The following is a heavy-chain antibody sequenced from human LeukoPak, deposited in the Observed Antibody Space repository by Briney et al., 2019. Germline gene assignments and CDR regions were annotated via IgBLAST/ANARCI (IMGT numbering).Heavy chain of an antibody. CDR3: ARREGGATFYPLPIDY. J-gene: IGHJ4*02. V-gene: IGHV5-51*01. Sequence: GESLKISCKGSGYSFTSYWIGWVRQVPGKGLEWMGIIYPGDSDTRYSPSFQGQVTISADKSISTAYLQWSSLKASDTAMYYCARREGGATFYPLPIDYWGQGTLVTVSS. D-gene: IGHD1-26*01. CDR1: GYSFTSYW. CDR2: IYPGDSDT.